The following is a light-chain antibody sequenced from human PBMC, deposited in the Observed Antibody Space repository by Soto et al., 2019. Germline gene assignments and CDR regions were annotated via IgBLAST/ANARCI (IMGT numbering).Light chain of an antibody. CDR2: DAS. CDR1: QSVSSN. CDR3: QQRSNWPPT. V-gene: IGKV3-11*01. J-gene: IGKJ1*01. Sequence: EIVLTQSPGTLSLSPGERATLSCRASQSVSSNLAWYQQKPGQAPRLLIYDASNRATGIPARFSGGGSGTDFTLTISSLEPEDFALYYCQQRSNWPPTFGQGTKVDIK.